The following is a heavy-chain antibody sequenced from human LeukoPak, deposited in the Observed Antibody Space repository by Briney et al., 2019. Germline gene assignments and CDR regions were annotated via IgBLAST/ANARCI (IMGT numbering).Heavy chain of an antibody. CDR3: ALRRDFWSGYSGDYYYYGMDV. V-gene: IGHV4-31*03. D-gene: IGHD3-3*01. CDR1: GGSISSGGYS. J-gene: IGHJ6*02. CDR2: IYYSGST. Sequence: NPSETLSLTCTVSGGSISSGGYSWSWIRQHPGKGLEWIGYIYYSGSTYYNPSLKSRVTISVDTSKNQFSLKLSSVTAADTAVYYCALRRDFWSGYSGDYYYYGMDVWGQGTTVTVSS.